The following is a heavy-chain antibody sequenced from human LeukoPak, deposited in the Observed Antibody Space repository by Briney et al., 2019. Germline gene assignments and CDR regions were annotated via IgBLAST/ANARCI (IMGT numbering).Heavy chain of an antibody. CDR3: ARLNIKNWNDVLGWFDP. V-gene: IGHV4-4*09. CDR1: GRSINSYY. CDR2: MYSSGSA. D-gene: IGHD1-1*01. J-gene: IGHJ5*02. Sequence: SDTLSLTCTVSGRSINSYYWNWIRQPPGKALEWIAYMYSSGSANYNPSLKSRVTTSVDTSKNQFSLKLSSVTAADTAVYYCARLNIKNWNDVLGWFDPWGQGTLVTVSS.